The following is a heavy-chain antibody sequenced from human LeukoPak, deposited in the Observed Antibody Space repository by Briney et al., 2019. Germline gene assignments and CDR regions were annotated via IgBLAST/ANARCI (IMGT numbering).Heavy chain of an antibody. V-gene: IGHV1-24*01. CDR2: FDPEDGET. J-gene: IGHJ4*02. D-gene: IGHD4-17*01. Sequence: ASVKASCKVSGYTLTELSMHWVRQAPGKGLEWMGGFDPEDGETIYAQKFQGRVTMTEDTSTDTAYMELSSLRSEDTAVYYCATDYGDYGREFTFDYWGQGTLVTVSS. CDR1: GYTLTELS. CDR3: ATDYGDYGREFTFDY.